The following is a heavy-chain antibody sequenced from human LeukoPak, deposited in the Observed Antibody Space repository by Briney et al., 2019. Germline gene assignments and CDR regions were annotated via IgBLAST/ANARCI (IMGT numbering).Heavy chain of an antibody. CDR1: GGTFSSYG. D-gene: IGHD2-21*01. CDR2: IIPIFGTA. CDR3: ARERTIASRDAFDI. V-gene: IGHV1-69*13. J-gene: IGHJ3*02. Sequence: ASVKVSCKASGGTFSSYGISWVRQAPGQGLEWMGGIIPIFGTANYAQKFQGRVTITADESTSTAYMELSSLRSEDTAVYYCARERTIASRDAFDIWGQGTMVTVSS.